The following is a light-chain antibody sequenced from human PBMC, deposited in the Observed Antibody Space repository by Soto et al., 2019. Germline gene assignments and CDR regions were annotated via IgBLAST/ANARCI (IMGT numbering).Light chain of an antibody. Sequence: DAVLTQSPLSLPVTLGQPATISCRSSQGLASREGNTYLNWFQQRPGQSPRRLIYKVSNRDSGVPDKFSGSGSGTDFTLKIGRVEAEDVGVYYCMQGTHWPYTFGQGTKLEIK. V-gene: IGKV2-30*01. CDR2: KVS. J-gene: IGKJ2*01. CDR1: QGLASREGNTY. CDR3: MQGTHWPYT.